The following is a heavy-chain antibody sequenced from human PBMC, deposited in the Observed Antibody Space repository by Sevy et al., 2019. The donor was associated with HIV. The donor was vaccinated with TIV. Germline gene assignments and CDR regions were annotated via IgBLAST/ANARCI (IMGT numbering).Heavy chain of an antibody. J-gene: IGHJ6*02. Sequence: GGSLRLSCAASGFTFSNAWMSWVRQAPGKGLEWVGRIKSKTDGGTTDYAAPVKGRFTISRDDSKNTLYLQMNSLKTEVTAVYYCTKDGVNYDSSGYGYYGMDVWGQGTTVTVSS. CDR1: GFTFSNAW. V-gene: IGHV3-15*01. CDR2: IKSKTDGGTT. D-gene: IGHD3-22*01. CDR3: TKDGVNYDSSGYGYYGMDV.